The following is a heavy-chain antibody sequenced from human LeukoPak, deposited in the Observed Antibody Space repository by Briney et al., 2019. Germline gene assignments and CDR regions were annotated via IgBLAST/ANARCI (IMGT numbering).Heavy chain of an antibody. CDR2: IYYSGST. J-gene: IGHJ4*02. Sequence: SETLSLTCTVSGGSISTYYWSWFRQPPGKGLEWIGYIYYSGSTRYNPSLKSRVTISVDTSKDQFSLKLSSVTAADTAVYYCARVPYCGGDCYPFDYWGQGTLVTVSS. D-gene: IGHD2-21*02. CDR3: ARVPYCGGDCYPFDY. CDR1: GGSISTYY. V-gene: IGHV4-59*01.